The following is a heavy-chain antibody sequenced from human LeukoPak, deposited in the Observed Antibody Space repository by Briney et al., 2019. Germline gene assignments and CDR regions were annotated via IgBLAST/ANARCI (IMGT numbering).Heavy chain of an antibody. V-gene: IGHV5-51*01. CDR3: ATQEDLSLGSDAFDI. CDR1: GYSFTSYW. J-gene: IGHJ3*02. CDR2: IYPGDSDT. D-gene: IGHD7-27*01. Sequence: GESLKISCKGSGYSFTSYWIGWVRQMPGKGLEWMEIIYPGDSDTRYSPSFQGQVTISADKSISTAYLQWSSLKASDTAMYYCATQEDLSLGSDAFDIWGQGTKVTVSS.